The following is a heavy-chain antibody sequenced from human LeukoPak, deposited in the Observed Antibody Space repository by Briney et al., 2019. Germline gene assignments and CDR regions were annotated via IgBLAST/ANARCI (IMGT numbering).Heavy chain of an antibody. J-gene: IGHJ4*02. Sequence: SETLSLTCAVSGDSISTSNSYWGWIRQPPGKGLEWIGNIYSSGSTYYNASLQSRVTISIDTSKNQFSLRLNSVTAADTAMYYCAKSGGYGLIDYWGQGTRVTVSS. D-gene: IGHD1-26*01. V-gene: IGHV4-39*01. CDR1: GDSISTSNSY. CDR3: AKSGGYGLIDY. CDR2: IYSSGST.